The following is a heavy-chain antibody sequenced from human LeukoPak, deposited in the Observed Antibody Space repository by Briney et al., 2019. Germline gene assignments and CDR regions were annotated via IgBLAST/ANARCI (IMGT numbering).Heavy chain of an antibody. J-gene: IGHJ6*02. D-gene: IGHD3-16*01. V-gene: IGHV3-11*01. CDR2: ISRSGDSL. CDR1: GFTFSDYY. Sequence: GGSLRLSCAASGFTFSDYYMTWIRQAPGKGLEWISFISRSGDSLYYADSVEGRFTISRDNAQDSVYLEMNSLRAEDTAVYYCARGGGLDVWGQGATVTVSS. CDR3: ARGGGLDV.